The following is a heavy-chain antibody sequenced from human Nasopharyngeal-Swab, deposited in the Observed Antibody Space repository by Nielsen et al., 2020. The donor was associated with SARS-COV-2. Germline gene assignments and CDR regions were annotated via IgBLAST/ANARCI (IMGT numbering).Heavy chain of an antibody. CDR2: IHSVSSFT. J-gene: IGHJ4*02. Sequence: GGSLRLSCAASGFSFSDYYMSWIRQAPGKGLEWVSYIHSVSSFTDYADSVKGRFTISRDNAKNTLYLQMSTLRAEDTAVYYCARGRYNPYWGQGTPVTVSS. D-gene: IGHD1-14*01. CDR3: ARGRYNPY. CDR1: GFSFSDYY. V-gene: IGHV3-11*06.